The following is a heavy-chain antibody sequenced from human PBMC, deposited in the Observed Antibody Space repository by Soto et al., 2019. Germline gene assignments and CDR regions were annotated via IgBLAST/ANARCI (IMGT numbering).Heavy chain of an antibody. V-gene: IGHV3-13*01. D-gene: IGHD6-19*01. Sequence: GGSLRLSCAASGFTFSSYDMHWVRQAPGKGLEWVSAIGTAGDTYYPGSVKGRFTISRENAKNSLYLQMNSLRAGDTAEYYSARAGQAVVGYYYYYGMDVWGQGTTVTVSS. CDR3: ARAGQAVVGYYYYYGMDV. CDR2: IGTAGDT. CDR1: GFTFSSYD. J-gene: IGHJ6*02.